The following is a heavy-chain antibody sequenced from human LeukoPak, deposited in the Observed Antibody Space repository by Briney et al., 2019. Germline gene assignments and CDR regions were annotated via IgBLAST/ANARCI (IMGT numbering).Heavy chain of an antibody. CDR1: GFTFDDYA. D-gene: IGHD3-10*01. J-gene: IGHJ6*02. V-gene: IGHV3-9*01. Sequence: PGRSLRLSCAASGFTFDDYAMHWVRQAPGKGREWVSGISWNSGSIGYADSVKGRFTISRDNAKNSLYLQMNSLRAEDTALYYCAKDLYYGSGTYGMDVWGQGTTVTVSS. CDR3: AKDLYYGSGTYGMDV. CDR2: ISWNSGSI.